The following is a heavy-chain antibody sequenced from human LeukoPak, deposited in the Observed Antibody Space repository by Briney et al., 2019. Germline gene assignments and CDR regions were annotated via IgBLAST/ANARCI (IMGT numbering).Heavy chain of an antibody. D-gene: IGHD3-22*01. Sequence: PSETLSLTCTVSGGSISSSSHYWGWIRQPPGKGLEWIGSIFYSGSTYYNPSLKSRVTISVDTSKNQFSLKLSSVTAADTAVYYCAGTYYYDSSGYWNDAFDIWGQGTMVTVSS. CDR3: AGTYYYDSSGYWNDAFDI. V-gene: IGHV4-39*01. J-gene: IGHJ3*02. CDR2: IFYSGST. CDR1: GGSISSSSHY.